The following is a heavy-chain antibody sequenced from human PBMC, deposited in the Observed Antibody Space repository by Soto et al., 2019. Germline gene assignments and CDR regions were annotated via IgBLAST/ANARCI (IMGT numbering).Heavy chain of an antibody. CDR3: ARTLLVGDNAYYYGMDV. CDR2: INPSGGST. J-gene: IGHJ6*02. D-gene: IGHD4-17*01. Sequence: ASVKVSCEASGYTFTSYYMHWVLQAPGQGLEWMGIINPSGGSTSYAQKFQGRVTMTRDTSTSTVYMELSSLRSEDTAVYYCARTLLVGDNAYYYGMDVWGQGTTVTVSS. V-gene: IGHV1-46*01. CDR1: GYTFTSYY.